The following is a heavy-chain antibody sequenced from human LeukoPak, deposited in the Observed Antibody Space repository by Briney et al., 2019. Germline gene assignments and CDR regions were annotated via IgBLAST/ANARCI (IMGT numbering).Heavy chain of an antibody. CDR1: GYTFTSYG. CDR2: INPNSGGT. J-gene: IGHJ4*02. D-gene: IGHD6-19*01. V-gene: IGHV1-2*02. CDR3: ARGVYSSGWFDY. Sequence: ASVKVSCKASGYTFTSYGISWVRQAPGQGLEWMGWINPNSGGTNYAQKFRGRVTMTRDTSISTAYMELSRLRSDDTAVYYCARGVYSSGWFDYWGQGTLVTVSS.